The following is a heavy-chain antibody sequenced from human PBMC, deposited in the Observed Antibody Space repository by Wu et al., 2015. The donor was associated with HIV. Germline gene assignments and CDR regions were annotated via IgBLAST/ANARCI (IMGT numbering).Heavy chain of an antibody. CDR1: GYIFNDYH. CDR2: MNPNNGRT. Sequence: VLLVQSGADVKKPGASVKVSCKASGYIFNDYHINWVRQAPGQGLEWMGWMNPNNGRTVYAQKFQGKISMTGSASVNAAFMELSSLTPDDTAVYYCARREFGENYFDYWGQGTLVTVSS. D-gene: IGHD3-10*01. J-gene: IGHJ4*02. V-gene: IGHV1-8*01. CDR3: ARREFGENYFDY.